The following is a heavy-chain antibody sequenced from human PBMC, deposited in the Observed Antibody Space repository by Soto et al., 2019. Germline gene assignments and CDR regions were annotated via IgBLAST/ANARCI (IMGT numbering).Heavy chain of an antibody. Sequence: QVPLQESGPGLVRHSETLSLTCTDSSESINSYYWIWIRQYPGKGLEWIGYTDYSGNTNYNPSLKSRVTISGDPSKNQFSLRLSSVTAADTAVYYCARAVCDPLYYLDYWGQGTLVTVSS. V-gene: IGHV4-59*08. D-gene: IGHD6-19*01. CDR1: SESINSYY. CDR3: ARAVCDPLYYLDY. J-gene: IGHJ4*02. CDR2: TDYSGNT.